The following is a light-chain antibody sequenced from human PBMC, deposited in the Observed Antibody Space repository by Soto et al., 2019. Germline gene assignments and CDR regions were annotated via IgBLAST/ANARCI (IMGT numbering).Light chain of an antibody. Sequence: DVQMTQSPSSLSASIGDRVTITCRASPNVGKYLNWYQQKPGKAPNVLIHDASTLRSGVPLRFSGSCSGTEFTLTISSLQPEDSGSYYCQQIYVTPLTFGGGPRLEV. CDR2: DAS. J-gene: IGKJ4*01. V-gene: IGKV1-39*01. CDR1: PNVGKY. CDR3: QQIYVTPLT.